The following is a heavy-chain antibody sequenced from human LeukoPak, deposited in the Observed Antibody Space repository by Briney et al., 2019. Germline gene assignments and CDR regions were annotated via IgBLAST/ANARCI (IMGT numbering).Heavy chain of an antibody. Sequence: SQTLSLTCAISGDSVSSNSAAWNWIRQSPSRGLEWLGRTYYRSKWYNDYAVSVKSRITINPDTSKNQFSLQLNSVTPEDTAVYYCARGSSLGYCTNGVCYTVFDYWGHGTLVTVSS. CDR3: ARGSSLGYCTNGVCYTVFDY. V-gene: IGHV6-1*01. J-gene: IGHJ4*01. D-gene: IGHD2-8*01. CDR2: TYYRSKWYN. CDR1: GDSVSSNSAA.